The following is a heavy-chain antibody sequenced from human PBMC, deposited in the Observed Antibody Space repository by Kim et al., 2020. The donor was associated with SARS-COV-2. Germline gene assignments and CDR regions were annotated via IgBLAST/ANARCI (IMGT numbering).Heavy chain of an antibody. V-gene: IGHV4-34*01. CDR1: GGSFSGYY. Sequence: SETLSLTCAVYGGSFSGYYWSWIRQPPGKGLEWIGEINHSGSTNYNPSLKSRVTISVDTSKNQFSLKLSSVTAADTAVYYCASDPNYGMDVWGQGTTVTVSS. CDR3: ASDPNYGMDV. CDR2: INHSGST. J-gene: IGHJ6*02.